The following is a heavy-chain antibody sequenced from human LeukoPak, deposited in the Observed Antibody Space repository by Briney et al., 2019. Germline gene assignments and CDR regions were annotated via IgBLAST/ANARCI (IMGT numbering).Heavy chain of an antibody. J-gene: IGHJ3*02. CDR1: GYTFTSYV. Sequence: ASVKVSCKASGYTFTSYVINWVRQATGQGREWMGWMNPNSGNKGYAQKFQGRVTITRNTSISTAYMELSSLRSEDTAVYYCARGNGSPGDDAFDIWGQGTMVTVSS. CDR2: MNPNSGNK. V-gene: IGHV1-8*03. D-gene: IGHD3-16*01. CDR3: ARGNGSPGDDAFDI.